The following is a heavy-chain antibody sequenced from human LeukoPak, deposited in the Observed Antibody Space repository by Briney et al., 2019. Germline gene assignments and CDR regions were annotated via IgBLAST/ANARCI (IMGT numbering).Heavy chain of an antibody. CDR3: ARVRRIAAAGAEYFQH. CDR2: ISAYNGNT. D-gene: IGHD6-13*01. Sequence: ASVKVSCKASGYMFTSYGISWVRQAPGEGLEWVGWISAYNGNTNYAQKLQGRVTMTTDTSTTTAYMELRSLRSDDTAVYYCARVRRIAAAGAEYFQHWGQGTLVTVSS. CDR1: GYMFTSYG. V-gene: IGHV1-18*01. J-gene: IGHJ1*01.